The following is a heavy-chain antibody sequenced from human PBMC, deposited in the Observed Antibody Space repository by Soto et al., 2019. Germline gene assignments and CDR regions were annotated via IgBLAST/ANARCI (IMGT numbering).Heavy chain of an antibody. CDR3: ARAKGYSGYGGYFDY. CDR1: GGTFSSYA. D-gene: IGHD5-12*01. V-gene: IGHV1-69*12. J-gene: IGHJ4*02. CDR2: IIPIFGTA. Sequence: QVQLVQSGAEVKKPGSSVKVSCKASGGTFSSYAISWVRQAPGQGLEWMGGIIPIFGTANYAQKFQGRVKITADESTSTGYMEVSSLRSEDTAVYYCARAKGYSGYGGYFDYWGQGTLVTVSS.